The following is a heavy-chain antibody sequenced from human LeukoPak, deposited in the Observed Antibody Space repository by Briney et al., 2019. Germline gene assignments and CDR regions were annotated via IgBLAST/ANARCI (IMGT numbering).Heavy chain of an antibody. J-gene: IGHJ1*01. Sequence: GGSLRLSCAASGFTSSSYAISWVRQAPGKGLEWVSGISGGGGSTYYADSLKGRFTISRDNSADTLYLKMSSLTAEDTAVYYCAKDVYSGSHAECFQHWGQGTLVTVSS. D-gene: IGHD1-26*01. CDR3: AKDVYSGSHAECFQH. CDR2: ISGGGGST. CDR1: GFTSSSYA. V-gene: IGHV3-23*01.